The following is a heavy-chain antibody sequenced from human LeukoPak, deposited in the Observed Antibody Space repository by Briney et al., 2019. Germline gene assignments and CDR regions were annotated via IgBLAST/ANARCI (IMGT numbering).Heavy chain of an antibody. CDR1: GFTSSSYW. CDR2: INQDGSEK. Sequence: GGSLRLSCAASGFTSSSYWMNWLRQAPGKGLEWVANINQDGSEKYYVDSVKGRFTISRDNAKNSLYLQMNSLRAEDTAVYYCARGRYYLDSWGQGTLVTVSS. V-gene: IGHV3-7*03. CDR3: ARGRYYLDS. J-gene: IGHJ4*02. D-gene: IGHD3-3*01.